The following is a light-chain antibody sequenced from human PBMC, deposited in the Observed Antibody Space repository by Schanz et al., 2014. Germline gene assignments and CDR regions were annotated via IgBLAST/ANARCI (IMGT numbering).Light chain of an antibody. J-gene: IGKJ2*01. Sequence: EIVMTQSPATLSLSPGERATLSCRASQSVSSNLAWYQQKPGQPPRLLIYGASSRATGIPDRFSGSGSGTDFTLNISRLEPEDFAVYYCQQYGSSPYTFGQGTKLEIK. V-gene: IGKV3-20*01. CDR2: GAS. CDR3: QQYGSSPYT. CDR1: QSVSSN.